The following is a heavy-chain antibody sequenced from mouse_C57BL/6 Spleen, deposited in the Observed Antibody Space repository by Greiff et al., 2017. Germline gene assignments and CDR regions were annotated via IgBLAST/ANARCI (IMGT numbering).Heavy chain of an antibody. J-gene: IGHJ2*01. CDR3: AREGLTGTCDY. Sequence: VQLKESGGDLVKPGGSLKLSCAASGFTFSSYGMSWVRQTPDKRLEWVATISSGGSYTYYPDSVKGRFTISRDNAKNTLYLQMSSLKSEDTAMYYCAREGLTGTCDYWGQGTTLTVSS. CDR2: ISSGGSYT. D-gene: IGHD4-1*01. V-gene: IGHV5-6*01. CDR1: GFTFSSYG.